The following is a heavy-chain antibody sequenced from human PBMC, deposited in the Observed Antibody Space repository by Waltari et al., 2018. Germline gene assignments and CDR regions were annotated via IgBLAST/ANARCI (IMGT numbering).Heavy chain of an antibody. J-gene: IGHJ6*02. Sequence: QVTLRESGPALVKPTQTLTLTCSFSGFSLSGRGMCVSWIRQPPGKALKWLARIDWDDDRFYSASLKSRLTISKGASYNQVVLTMTNMDPVDTATYYCARAVASYGMDVWGQGTTVTVSS. CDR3: ARAVASYGMDV. D-gene: IGHD6-19*01. V-gene: IGHV2-70*17. CDR2: IDWDDDR. CDR1: GFSLSGRGMC.